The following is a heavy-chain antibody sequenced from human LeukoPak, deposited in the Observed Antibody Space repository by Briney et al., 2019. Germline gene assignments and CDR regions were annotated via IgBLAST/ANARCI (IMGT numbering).Heavy chain of an antibody. D-gene: IGHD1-26*01. J-gene: IGHJ4*02. CDR1: GFTFSNYE. CDR2: IQQDGSEK. V-gene: IGHV3-7*01. Sequence: GGSLRLSCAASGFTFSNYEMNWVRQAPGKGLEWVANIQQDGSEKYYVDSVKGRFTISRDNAKNSLYLQMNSLRAEDTAVYYCARDKIVGATHFDYWGQGTLVTVSS. CDR3: ARDKIVGATHFDY.